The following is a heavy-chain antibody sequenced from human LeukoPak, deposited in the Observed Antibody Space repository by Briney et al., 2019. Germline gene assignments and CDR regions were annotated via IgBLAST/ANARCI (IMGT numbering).Heavy chain of an antibody. D-gene: IGHD7-27*01. J-gene: IGHJ4*02. CDR3: ARVRWGSPGDY. CDR2: MNPNSGGT. Sequence: ASVKVSCKVSGYTFTAYYIQWVRQAPGQGPEWMGWMNPNSGGTDTAQKFQGRVTMTRGTSINTAYMELNRLRSDDTAVYYCARVRWGSPGDYWGQGTLVTVSS. CDR1: GYTFTAYY. V-gene: IGHV1-2*02.